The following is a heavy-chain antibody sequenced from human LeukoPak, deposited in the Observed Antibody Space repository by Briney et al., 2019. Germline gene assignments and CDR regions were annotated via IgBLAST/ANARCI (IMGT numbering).Heavy chain of an antibody. J-gene: IGHJ3*02. CDR3: ARAPRYYYDSSGYWGHDAFDI. D-gene: IGHD3-22*01. V-gene: IGHV4-59*01. CDR2: IYYSGST. Sequence: SETLSLTCTVSGGSISSYYWSWIRQPPGKGLEWIGYIYYSGSTNYNPSLKSRVTISVDTSKNQFSLKLSSVTAAVTAVYYCARAPRYYYDSSGYWGHDAFDIWGQGTMVTVSS. CDR1: GGSISSYY.